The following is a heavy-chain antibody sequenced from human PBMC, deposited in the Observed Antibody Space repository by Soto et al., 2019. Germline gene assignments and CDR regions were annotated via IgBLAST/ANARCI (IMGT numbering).Heavy chain of an antibody. J-gene: IGHJ4*02. D-gene: IGHD6-13*01. CDR1: GFTFSSYG. CDR2: IWYDGSNK. V-gene: IGHV3-33*01. Sequence: QVQLVESGGGVVQPGRSLRLSCAASGFTFSSYGMHWVRQAPGKGLEWVAVIWYDGSNKYYADSVKGRFTISRDNSKNTLYLQINSLRAEDTAVYYCAGEYSSSWSCFDYWGQGTLVTVSS. CDR3: AGEYSSSWSCFDY.